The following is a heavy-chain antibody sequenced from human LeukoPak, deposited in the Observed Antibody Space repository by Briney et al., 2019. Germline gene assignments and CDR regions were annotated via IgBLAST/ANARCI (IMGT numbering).Heavy chain of an antibody. D-gene: IGHD6-6*01. Sequence: SETLSLTCTVSGGSISSSSYYWGWIRQPPGKGLEWIGSIYHSGSTYYNPSLKSRVTISVDTSKNQFSLKLSSVTAADTAVYYCASGIAARPGYWGQGTLVTVSS. CDR1: GGSISSSSYY. CDR2: IYHSGST. CDR3: ASGIAARPGY. J-gene: IGHJ4*02. V-gene: IGHV4-39*01.